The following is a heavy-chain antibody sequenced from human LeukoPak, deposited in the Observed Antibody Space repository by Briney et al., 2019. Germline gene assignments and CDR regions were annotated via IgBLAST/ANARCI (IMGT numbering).Heavy chain of an antibody. D-gene: IGHD1-26*01. CDR1: GFTFSSYA. Sequence: PGRSLRLSCAASGFTFSSYAMHWVRQAPGKGLEWVAVISYDGSNKYYADSVKGRFTIPRDNSKNTLYLQMNSLRAEDTAVYYCARDRDSGSYYPAEYFQHWGQGTLVTVSS. CDR2: ISYDGSNK. CDR3: ARDRDSGSYYPAEYFQH. V-gene: IGHV3-30-3*01. J-gene: IGHJ1*01.